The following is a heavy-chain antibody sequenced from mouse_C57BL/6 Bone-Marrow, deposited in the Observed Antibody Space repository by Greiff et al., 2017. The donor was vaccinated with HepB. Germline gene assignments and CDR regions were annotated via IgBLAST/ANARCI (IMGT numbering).Heavy chain of an antibody. Sequence: DVMLVESGGGLVQPGGSLSLSCAASGFTFTDYYMSWVRQPPGKALEWLGFIRNKANGYTTEYRASVKGRFTISRDNSQSILYLQMNALRADDIATYYCARYYDGTSYEYFDVWGTGTTVTVSS. J-gene: IGHJ1*03. CDR3: ARYYDGTSYEYFDV. D-gene: IGHD1-1*01. CDR1: GFTFTDYY. CDR2: IRNKANGYTT. V-gene: IGHV7-3*01.